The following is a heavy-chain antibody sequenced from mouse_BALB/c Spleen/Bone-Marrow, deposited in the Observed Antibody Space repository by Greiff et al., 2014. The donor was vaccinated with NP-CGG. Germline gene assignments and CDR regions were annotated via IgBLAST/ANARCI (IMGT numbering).Heavy chain of an antibody. J-gene: IGHJ2*01. CDR2: IYPGKSDT. D-gene: IGHD3-1*01. V-gene: IGHV1-5*01. CDR3: PTLARNCFDY. CDR1: GYTFTSYW. Sequence: DVKLQESGTVLVRPGASVKMSCKASGYTFTSYWMHWVKQRPGQGLEWIGTIYPGKSDTTYNQKFKGKAKLTAVTSTSTAYMELSSLTNEDSAVYYCPTLARNCFDYWGQGTTLTVSS.